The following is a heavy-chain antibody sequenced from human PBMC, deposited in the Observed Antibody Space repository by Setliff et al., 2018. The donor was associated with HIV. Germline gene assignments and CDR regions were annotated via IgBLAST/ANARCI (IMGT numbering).Heavy chain of an antibody. CDR3: ASDPPDGYSLFDS. Sequence: GGSLRLSCAASGFTVSDNYMSWVRQAPGKGLEWVSVIYSGGTTYYADSVKARFTISRDNSKNTLYLQMNSLRAEDTAVYFCASDPPDGYSLFDSWGLGTLVTVSS. J-gene: IGHJ5*01. CDR2: IYSGGTT. D-gene: IGHD4-4*01. CDR1: GFTVSDNY. V-gene: IGHV3-53*01.